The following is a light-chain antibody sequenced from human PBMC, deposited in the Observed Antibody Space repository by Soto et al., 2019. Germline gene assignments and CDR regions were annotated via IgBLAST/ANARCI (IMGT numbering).Light chain of an antibody. V-gene: IGKV4-1*01. CDR3: QQYFTTPIT. J-gene: IGKJ5*01. CDR1: QSVFDSSDNKNY. Sequence: DILMTQSPDFLAVSLGERATINCRSSQSVFDSSDNKNYLAWYQQKPGQPPKLLIYWASTRESGVPDRFSGSGSGTGFTLTISSLQTEDVAVYYCQQYFTTPITFGQGTRLEIK. CDR2: WAS.